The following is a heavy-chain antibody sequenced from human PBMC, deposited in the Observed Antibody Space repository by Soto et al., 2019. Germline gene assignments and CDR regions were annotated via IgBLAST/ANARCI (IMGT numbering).Heavy chain of an antibody. V-gene: IGHV1-2*04. J-gene: IGHJ4*02. CDR2: INPNSGGT. CDR3: ARGPRPPIVGATGDVSGGDY. CDR1: GYTFTGYY. Sequence: ASVKVSCKASGYTFTGYYMHWVRQAPGQGLEWMGWINPNSGGTNYAQKFQGWVTMTRDTSISTAYMELSRLRSDDTAVYYSARGPRPPIVGATGDVSGGDYWGQGTLVIVSS. D-gene: IGHD1-26*01.